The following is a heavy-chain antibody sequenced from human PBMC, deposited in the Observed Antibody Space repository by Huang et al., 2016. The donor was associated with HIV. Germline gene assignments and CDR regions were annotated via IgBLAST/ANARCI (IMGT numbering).Heavy chain of an antibody. J-gene: IGHJ3*02. CDR2: SYYSGST. CDR1: GGSISSSSYY. Sequence: QLQLQESGPGLVKPSETLSLTCSVSGGSISSSSYYWGGIRPPPGKGLGWIGGSYYSGSTFYNPSVRSRVTISVDTSKNQFCLRLSSVTAADTSVYYCARHMDCSSSSCLAGGHERGPFDMWGQGTMVTVSS. D-gene: IGHD2-2*01. CDR3: ARHMDCSSSSCLAGGHERGPFDM. V-gene: IGHV4-39*01.